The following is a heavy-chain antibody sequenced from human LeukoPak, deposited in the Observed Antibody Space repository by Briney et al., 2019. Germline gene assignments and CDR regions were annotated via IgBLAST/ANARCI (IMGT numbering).Heavy chain of an antibody. CDR1: GFTFSNYA. Sequence: SGGSLRLSCAMSGFTFSNYAMTWVRQAPGKGLEWVSTIGGGDGSTHYADSVKGRFAISRDNSKNTLYLQMNSLRAEDTAVYYCARDRYSSSSAFDYWGQGTLVTVSS. CDR2: IGGGDGST. D-gene: IGHD6-6*01. CDR3: ARDRYSSSSAFDY. V-gene: IGHV3-23*01. J-gene: IGHJ4*02.